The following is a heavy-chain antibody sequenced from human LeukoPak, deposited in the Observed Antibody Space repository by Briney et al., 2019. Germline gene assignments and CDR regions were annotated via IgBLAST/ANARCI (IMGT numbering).Heavy chain of an antibody. CDR2: IKEDGSDK. CDR3: ARDAGYGYDRFDY. V-gene: IGHV3-7*01. Sequence: GGSLRLSCAASGFIFSSYWMAWVRQAPGKGLEWVANIKEDGSDKNYVDPVKGRFTISRDNAKNSLYLQMNSLRAEDTAVYYCARDAGYGYDRFDYWGQGTQVTVSS. J-gene: IGHJ4*02. D-gene: IGHD5-18*01. CDR1: GFIFSSYW.